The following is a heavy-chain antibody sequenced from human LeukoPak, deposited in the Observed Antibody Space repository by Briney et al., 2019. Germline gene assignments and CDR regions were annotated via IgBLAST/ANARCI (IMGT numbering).Heavy chain of an antibody. CDR2: ISSSGSTI. D-gene: IGHD6-13*01. V-gene: IGHV3-48*03. CDR3: ARVHASGGGSSWPFDY. Sequence: PGGSLRLSCAASRFTFSGYEMNWVRQSPGKGLEWVSYISSSGSTIYYADSVKGRFTISRDNAKNSLYLQMNSLRAEDTAVYYCARVHASGGGSSWPFDYWGQGTLVTVSS. J-gene: IGHJ4*02. CDR1: RFTFSGYE.